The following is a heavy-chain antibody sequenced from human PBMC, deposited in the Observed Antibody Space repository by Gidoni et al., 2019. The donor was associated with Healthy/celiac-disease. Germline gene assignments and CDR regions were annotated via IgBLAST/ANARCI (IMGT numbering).Heavy chain of an antibody. CDR1: GYTFTSYA. Sequence: QVQLVYSGSELKTPGASVKVSCKASGYTFTSYAMNWLRQAPGQGLEWMGWINANTGNPTYTQDLTGRFVFSLDTSVITAYLQISSLKAEDTAVYYCARGGGLMVDLNWFDHWGQGTLVTVSS. CDR2: INANTGNP. J-gene: IGHJ5*02. D-gene: IGHD2-8*01. V-gene: IGHV7-4-1*02. CDR3: ARGGGLMVDLNWFDH.